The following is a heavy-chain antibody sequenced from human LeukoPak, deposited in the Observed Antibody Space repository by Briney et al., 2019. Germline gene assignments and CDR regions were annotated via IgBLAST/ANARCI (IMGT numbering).Heavy chain of an antibody. CDR3: VRGPNWGLDY. J-gene: IGHJ4*02. CDR1: GYTFTGYY. Sequence: GASVKVSCKASGYTFTGYYIHWVRQAPGQGLEWMGWINPDSGGTIYVQKFQGRVTMTRDSPISTVYMELSRLSSDDTAVYYCVRGPNWGLDYWGQGTLVTVSS. D-gene: IGHD7-27*01. V-gene: IGHV1-2*02. CDR2: INPDSGGT.